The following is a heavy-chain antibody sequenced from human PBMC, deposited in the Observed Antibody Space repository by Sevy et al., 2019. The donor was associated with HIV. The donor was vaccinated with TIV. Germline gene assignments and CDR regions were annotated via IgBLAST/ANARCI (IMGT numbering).Heavy chain of an antibody. D-gene: IGHD3-10*01. CDR2: ISSSSNYI. J-gene: IGHJ3*02. CDR1: GFTFSTYT. CDR3: ARPYGSGSWEAFDI. Sequence: VGSLRLSCAASGFTFSTYTMNWVRQAPGKGLEWVSSISSSSNYIYYADSVKGRFTISRDNAKKSLFLQMNSLRAEDTAVYYCARPYGSGSWEAFDIWGQGTMVTVSS. V-gene: IGHV3-21*01.